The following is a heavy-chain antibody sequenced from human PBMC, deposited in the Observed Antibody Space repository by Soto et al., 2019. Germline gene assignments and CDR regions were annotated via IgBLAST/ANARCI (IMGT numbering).Heavy chain of an antibody. V-gene: IGHV1-69*13. CDR2: IIHIFGTN. Sequence: AVNVSCKASGGTFISYAISWVRQAPGQGLEWMGGIIHIFGTNNYDQKLQARATITADESTSTAYMEVSSLRSEETAVYYCAREIAYCGGDCYSDYNYNGMDVWGQGTPVTVSS. J-gene: IGHJ6*02. CDR1: GGTFISYA. CDR3: AREIAYCGGDCYSDYNYNGMDV. D-gene: IGHD2-21*02.